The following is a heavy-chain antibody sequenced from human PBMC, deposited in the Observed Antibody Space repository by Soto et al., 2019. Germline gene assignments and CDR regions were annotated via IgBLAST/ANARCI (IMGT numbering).Heavy chain of an antibody. J-gene: IGHJ4*02. CDR3: ARRQYLDY. CDR1: GFTFGDYA. Sequence: EVQLVESGGGLVQPGRSLRLSCTGSGFTFGDYAMSWFRQAPGKGLEWVGFIRSKGYGGATEYAASVIGRFTISRDDSKSIAYLQMNSLKTEDTAVYYCARRQYLDYWGQGTLVTVSS. CDR2: IRSKGYGGAT. V-gene: IGHV3-49*03.